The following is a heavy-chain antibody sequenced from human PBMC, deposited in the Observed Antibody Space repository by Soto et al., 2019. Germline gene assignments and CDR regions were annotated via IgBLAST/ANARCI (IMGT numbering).Heavy chain of an antibody. J-gene: IGHJ6*02. CDR2: ISSSGSTI. CDR3: ARDWVPSSYSSGGDYYYGMDV. Sequence: PGGSLRLSCAASGFTFSDYYMSWIRQAPGKGLEWVSYISSSGSTIYYADSVKGRFTISRDNAKNSLYLQMNSLRAEDTAVYYSARDWVPSSYSSGGDYYYGMDVWGQGTTVTVSS. D-gene: IGHD6-19*01. V-gene: IGHV3-11*01. CDR1: GFTFSDYY.